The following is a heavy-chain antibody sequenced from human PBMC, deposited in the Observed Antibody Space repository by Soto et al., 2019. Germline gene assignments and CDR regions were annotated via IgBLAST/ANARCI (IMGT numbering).Heavy chain of an antibody. V-gene: IGHV3-48*02. D-gene: IGHD1-26*01. CDR1: GFTFSSYS. CDR2: ISSSSSTI. CDR3: GSEGGSLNWFDP. Sequence: EVQLVESGGGLVQPGGSLRLSCAASGFTFSSYSMNWVRQAPGKGLEWVSYISSSSSTIYYADSVKGRFTISRDNAKNSLYRQMSSLRDEATAVFYCGSEGGSLNWFDPWGQGTLGTVSS. J-gene: IGHJ5*02.